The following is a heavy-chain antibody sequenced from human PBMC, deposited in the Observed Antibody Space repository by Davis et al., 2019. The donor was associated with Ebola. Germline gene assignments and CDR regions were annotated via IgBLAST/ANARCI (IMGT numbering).Heavy chain of an antibody. J-gene: IGHJ6*04. CDR1: GGTFSSYT. Sequence: AASVKVSCKTSGGTFSSYTITWVRQAPGQGLEWMGRISAYNGNTNYAQKLQGRVTMTTDTSTSTAYMELRSLRSDDTAVYYCARARVVVAAIVYYYYGMDVWGKGTTVTVSS. CDR3: ARARVVVAAIVYYYYGMDV. D-gene: IGHD2-15*01. CDR2: ISAYNGNT. V-gene: IGHV1-18*01.